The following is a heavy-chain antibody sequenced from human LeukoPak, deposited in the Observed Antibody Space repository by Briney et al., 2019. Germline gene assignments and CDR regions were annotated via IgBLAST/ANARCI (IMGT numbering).Heavy chain of an antibody. CDR3: ATRSSGPSDY. Sequence: GESLKISCQGSGYSFTSYWIGWVRQLPGKGLEWMGIIYPGDSDTGYSPSFQGQVTISADKSISAAYLQWSSLKASDTAMYYCATRSSGPSDYWGQGTLVTVSS. V-gene: IGHV5-51*01. CDR2: IYPGDSDT. J-gene: IGHJ4*02. D-gene: IGHD6-19*01. CDR1: GYSFTSYW.